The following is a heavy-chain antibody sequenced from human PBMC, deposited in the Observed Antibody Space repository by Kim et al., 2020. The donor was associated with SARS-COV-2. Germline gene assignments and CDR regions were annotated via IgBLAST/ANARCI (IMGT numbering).Heavy chain of an antibody. CDR1: GFTFSSYS. J-gene: IGHJ4*02. CDR2: ISSSSYI. D-gene: IGHD4-17*01. Sequence: GGSLRLACAASGFTFSSYSMNWVRQAPGKGLEWVSSISSSSYIYYADSAKGRFTISRDNAKNSLYLQMNSLRAEDTAVYYCAGGVRGGDYDYWGQGTLVTVSS. CDR3: AGGVRGGDYDY. V-gene: IGHV3-21*01.